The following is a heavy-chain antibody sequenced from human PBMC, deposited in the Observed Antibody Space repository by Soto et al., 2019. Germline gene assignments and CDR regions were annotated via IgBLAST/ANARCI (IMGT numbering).Heavy chain of an antibody. J-gene: IGHJ6*02. CDR1: GFTFSSYA. Sequence: PGGSLRLSCAASGFTFSSYAMHWVRQAPGKGLEWVAVISYDGSNKYHADSVKGRFTISRDNSKNTLYLQMNSLRAEDTAVYYCARDVAPGSGYYYYYYGMDVWGQGTTVTVSS. CDR2: ISYDGSNK. V-gene: IGHV3-30-3*01. D-gene: IGHD3-22*01. CDR3: ARDVAPGSGYYYYYYGMDV.